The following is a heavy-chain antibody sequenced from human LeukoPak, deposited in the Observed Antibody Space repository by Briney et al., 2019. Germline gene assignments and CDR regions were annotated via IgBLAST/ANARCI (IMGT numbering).Heavy chain of an antibody. J-gene: IGHJ5*02. CDR2: ISPSGGST. Sequence: AAVKVSCKAFGYTFTSNYMHWVRQAPGQGPEWMGVISPSGGSTTYAQKFQGRVTLTRDMSTSTDYLELGSLRSEDTAVYYCARDNSVRDEAWWFNPWGQGTLVTVSS. D-gene: IGHD5-24*01. V-gene: IGHV1-46*01. CDR3: ARDNSVRDEAWWFNP. CDR1: GYTFTSNY.